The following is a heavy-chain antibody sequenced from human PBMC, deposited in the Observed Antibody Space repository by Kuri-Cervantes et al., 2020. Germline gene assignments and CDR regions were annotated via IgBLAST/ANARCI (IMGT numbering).Heavy chain of an antibody. Sequence: ASVKVSCKASGYTFTSYAMHWVRQAPGQGLEWMGIINPSGGSTSYAQKFQGRVTMTRDTSTSTVYMELSSLRSEDTAVYYCARERGYGGNSGLGYFQHWGQGTLVTVSS. J-gene: IGHJ1*01. D-gene: IGHD4-23*01. V-gene: IGHV1-46*01. CDR2: INPSGGST. CDR1: GYTFTSYA. CDR3: ARERGYGGNSGLGYFQH.